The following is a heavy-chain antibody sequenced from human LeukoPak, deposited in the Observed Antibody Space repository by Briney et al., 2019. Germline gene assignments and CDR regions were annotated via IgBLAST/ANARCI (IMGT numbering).Heavy chain of an antibody. Sequence: GGSLRLSCAASGFTFTSYEMNSVRQAPGKGLEWVSYISSSGNTKYYADSVKGRFTISRDNAYNSLYLQMNSLTAEDTAVYYFVRHSSGIVCYNRTYSSYGMDAWGQGTTVTVSS. J-gene: IGHJ6*01. CDR2: ISSSGNTK. CDR3: VRHSSGIVCYNRTYSSYGMDA. CDR1: GFTFTSYE. D-gene: IGHD1-1*01. V-gene: IGHV3-48*03.